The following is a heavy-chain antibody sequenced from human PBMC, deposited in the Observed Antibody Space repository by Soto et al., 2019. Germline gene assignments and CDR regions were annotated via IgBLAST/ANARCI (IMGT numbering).Heavy chain of an antibody. J-gene: IGHJ4*02. CDR1: GGTVRLYG. Sequence: SVKVSCKMSGGTVRLYGVSWVRQAPGQGLEWMGMILPSFDTTHYEQKFQGSVTITADTSTSAAYMELSSLRSEDTAVYYCAREGRLTGTDGFGYWGQGTLVTVSS. CDR3: AREGRLTGTDGFGY. V-gene: IGHV1-69*06. D-gene: IGHD1-20*01. CDR2: ILPSFDTT.